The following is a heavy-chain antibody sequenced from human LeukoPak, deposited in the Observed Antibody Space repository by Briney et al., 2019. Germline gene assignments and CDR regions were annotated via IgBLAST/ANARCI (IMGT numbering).Heavy chain of an antibody. CDR2: IKSQGSGGTT. Sequence: GGSLRLSCAASGFTFSSYWMSWVRQAPGKGLEWVGRIKSQGSGGTTDYAAPVKDRFIISREDSKNTLYLQMNSLKSEDTAVYYCTTVRDIGCFSLDYWGQGTLVTVSS. CDR1: GFTFSSYW. CDR3: TTVRDIGCFSLDY. J-gene: IGHJ4*02. V-gene: IGHV3-15*01. D-gene: IGHD2-15*01.